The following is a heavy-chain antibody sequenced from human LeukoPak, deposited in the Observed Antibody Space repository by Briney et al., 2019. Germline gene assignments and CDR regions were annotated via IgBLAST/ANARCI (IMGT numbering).Heavy chain of an antibody. CDR2: IYYSGST. CDR3: ARDLNSLYYYDSSGYYYPFDY. CDR1: GGSISSSSYY. J-gene: IGHJ4*02. D-gene: IGHD3-22*01. Sequence: PSETLSLTCTVSGGSISSSSYYWGWIRQPPGKGLEWLGSIYYSGSTYYNPSLKSRVTISVDTSKNQFSLKLSSVTAADTAVYYCARDLNSLYYYDSSGYYYPFDYWGQGTLVTVSS. V-gene: IGHV4-39*02.